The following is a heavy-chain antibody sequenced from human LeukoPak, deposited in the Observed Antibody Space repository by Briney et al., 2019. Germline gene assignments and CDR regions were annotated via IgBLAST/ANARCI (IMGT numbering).Heavy chain of an antibody. D-gene: IGHD6-13*01. CDR3: ATPAAGPGAEYSLY. Sequence: GGSLRLSCAASGFTFSSYSMNWVRQAPGKGLEWVSSISSSSSYIYYADSVKGRFTTSRDNAKNSLDLQMNSLKVEDTAVYYCATPAAGPGAEYSLYWGQGTLVIVSS. J-gene: IGHJ1*01. V-gene: IGHV3-21*01. CDR2: ISSSSSYI. CDR1: GFTFSSYS.